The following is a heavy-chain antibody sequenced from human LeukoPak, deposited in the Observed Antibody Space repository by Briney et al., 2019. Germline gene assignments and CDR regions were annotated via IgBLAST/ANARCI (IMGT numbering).Heavy chain of an antibody. CDR3: AREARRESSGWFVEY. V-gene: IGHV3-7*01. D-gene: IGHD6-19*01. CDR1: GFTFSTYW. Sequence: GGSLRLSXAASGFTFSTYWMSWVRQAPGKGLEWVANIKRDGSDKYYVDSVKGRFTISRDNAKNSLYLQMNSLRAEDTAVYYCAREARRESSGWFVEYWGQGTLVTVSS. J-gene: IGHJ4*02. CDR2: IKRDGSDK.